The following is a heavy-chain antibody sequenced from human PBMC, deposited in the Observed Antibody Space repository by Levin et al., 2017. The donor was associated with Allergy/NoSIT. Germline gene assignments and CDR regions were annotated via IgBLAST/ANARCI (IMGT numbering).Heavy chain of an antibody. CDR2: INPNSGGT. CDR1: GYTFTGYY. V-gene: IGHV1-2*02. Sequence: ASVKVSCKASGYTFTGYYMHWVRQAPGQGLEWMGWINPNSGGTNYAQKFQGRVTMTRDTSISTAYMELSRLRSDDTAVYYCARVGADWNYDYFDYWGQGTLVTVSS. J-gene: IGHJ4*02. CDR3: ARVGADWNYDYFDY. D-gene: IGHD1-7*01.